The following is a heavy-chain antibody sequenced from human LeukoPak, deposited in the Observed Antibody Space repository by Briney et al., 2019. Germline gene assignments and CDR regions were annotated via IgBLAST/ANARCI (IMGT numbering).Heavy chain of an antibody. J-gene: IGHJ4*02. Sequence: GGSLRLSCAASGFTVRSNYMSWVRQAPGKGLEWVSVIYSGGSTYYADSVKGRFTISRDNSKNTLYLQVNSLRAEDTAVYYCARVFCSSTSCHPPDYWGQGTLVTVSS. V-gene: IGHV3-53*01. D-gene: IGHD2-2*01. CDR2: IYSGGST. CDR1: GFTVRSNY. CDR3: ARVFCSSTSCHPPDY.